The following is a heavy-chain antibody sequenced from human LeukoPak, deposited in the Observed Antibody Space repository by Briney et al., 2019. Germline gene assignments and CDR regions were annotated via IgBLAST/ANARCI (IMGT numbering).Heavy chain of an antibody. D-gene: IGHD3-16*01. CDR2: MSGSGGST. J-gene: IGHJ3*02. CDR1: GFTFSSYA. CDR3: AKDREYSYVYDAFDI. Sequence: PGGSLRLSCAASGFTFSSYAMSWVRQAPGKGLEWVSGMSGSGGSTYYADSVKGRFTISRDNSRDTLYLQMNTLRAEDKAVYYCAKDREYSYVYDAFDIWGQGTLVTVSS. V-gene: IGHV3-23*01.